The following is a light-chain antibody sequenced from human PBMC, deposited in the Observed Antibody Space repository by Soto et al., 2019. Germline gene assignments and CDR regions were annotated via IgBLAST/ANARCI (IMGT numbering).Light chain of an antibody. CDR3: QQYDIATG. J-gene: IGKJ4*01. V-gene: IGKV3-15*01. Sequence: EVVMTQSPASLSVSPGERATLSCRASESVSTNLAWYQQKPGQAPRLLIYAASTRPTGIPARFSGSGSGTEFTITISSLQSADFAVYYCQQYDIATGFGGGTKVEIK. CDR1: ESVSTN. CDR2: AAS.